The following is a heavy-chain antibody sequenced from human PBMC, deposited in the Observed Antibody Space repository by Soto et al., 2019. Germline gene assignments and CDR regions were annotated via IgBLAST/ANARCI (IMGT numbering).Heavy chain of an antibody. CDR3: ARVRHYYDGSGSLSY. D-gene: IGHD3-22*01. Sequence: GGSLRLSFAASGFTFSDYYMSWIRQPPGKGLEWVSYISSSSSYTNYADSVKGRFTISRDNAKNSLYLQMNSLRAEDTAVYYCARVRHYYDGSGSLSYWGQGTLVTVSS. CDR1: GFTFSDYY. CDR2: ISSSSSYT. J-gene: IGHJ4*02. V-gene: IGHV3-11*05.